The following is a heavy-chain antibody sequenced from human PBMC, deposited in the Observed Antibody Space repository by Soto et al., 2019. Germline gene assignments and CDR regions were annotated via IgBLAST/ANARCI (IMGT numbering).Heavy chain of an antibody. CDR2: ISYSGRT. CDR3: ARGSIFGVVLNAFDI. CDR1: GGSISGNGYY. D-gene: IGHD3-3*01. V-gene: IGHV4-31*11. J-gene: IGHJ3*02. Sequence: QVQLQESGPGLVKPSQTLSLTCAVSGGSISGNGYYWNWIRQHPGKGLEWIGYISYSGRTFYSTSLKSRVTTSLDTSKNQFSLKLSSVTAADTAIYYCARGSIFGVVLNAFDIWGQGTMVAVSS.